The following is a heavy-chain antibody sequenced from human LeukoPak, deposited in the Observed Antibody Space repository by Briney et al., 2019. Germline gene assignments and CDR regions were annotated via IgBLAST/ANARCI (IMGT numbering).Heavy chain of an antibody. J-gene: IGHJ4*02. CDR3: ATRPPGDYPYFDY. D-gene: IGHD4-17*01. V-gene: IGHV4-59*08. CDR1: GGSISSYY. Sequence: SETLSLTCTVSGGSISSYYWSWIRQPPGKGLEWIGYIYYSGSTNYNPSLKSRVTISVDTSKNQFSLKLSSVTAADTAVYYCATRPPGDYPYFDYWGQGTLVTVSS. CDR2: IYYSGST.